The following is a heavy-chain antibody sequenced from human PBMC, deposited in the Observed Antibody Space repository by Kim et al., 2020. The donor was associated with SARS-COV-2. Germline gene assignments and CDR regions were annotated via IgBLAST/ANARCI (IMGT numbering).Heavy chain of an antibody. V-gene: IGHV3-23*01. CDR3: AKEGSTFGGVPYYFDY. J-gene: IGHJ4*02. Sequence: GGSLRLSCAASGFTFSSYAMSWVRQAPGKGLEWVSAISGSGGSTYYADSVKGRFTISRDNSKNTLYLQMNSLRAEDTAVYYCAKEGSTFGGVPYYFDYWGQGTLVTVSS. CDR1: GFTFSSYA. D-gene: IGHD3-16*01. CDR2: ISGSGGST.